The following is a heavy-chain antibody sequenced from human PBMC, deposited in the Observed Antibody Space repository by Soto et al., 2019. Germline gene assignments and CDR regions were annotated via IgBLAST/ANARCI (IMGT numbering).Heavy chain of an antibody. CDR3: AKEGVDILTGYYHFDY. D-gene: IGHD3-9*01. J-gene: IGHJ4*02. CDR2: ISGSGGST. Sequence: PGGSLRLPCAASGFTFSSYAMSWVRQAPGKGLEWVSAISGSGGSTYYADSVKGRFTISRDNSKNTLYLQMNSLRAEDTAVYYCAKEGVDILTGYYHFDYCGQGTLVTVSS. CDR1: GFTFSSYA. V-gene: IGHV3-23*01.